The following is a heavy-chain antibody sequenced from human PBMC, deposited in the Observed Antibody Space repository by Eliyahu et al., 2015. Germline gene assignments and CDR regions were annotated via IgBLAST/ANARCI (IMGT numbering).Heavy chain of an antibody. CDR1: GFXFXXYS. V-gene: IGHV3-21*01. D-gene: IGHD5-12*01. CDR3: ARDGLYSGYDLGVDY. Sequence: EVQLVESGGGLVKPGGSLRLSCAASGFXFXXYSMNWVRQAPGKGLEWVSSISSSSSYIYYADSVKGRFTISRDNAKNSLYLQMNSLRAEDTAVYYCARDGLYSGYDLGVDYWGQGTLVTVSS. CDR2: ISSSSSYI. J-gene: IGHJ4*02.